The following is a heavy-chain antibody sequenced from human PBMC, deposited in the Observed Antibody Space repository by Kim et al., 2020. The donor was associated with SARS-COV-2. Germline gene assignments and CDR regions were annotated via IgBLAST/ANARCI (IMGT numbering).Heavy chain of an antibody. CDR2: IYYSGST. CDR1: GGSISSSSYY. Sequence: SETLSLTCTVSGGSISSSSYYWGWIRQPPGKGLEWIGSIYYSGSTYYNPSLKSRVTISVDTTKNQFSLKLVSVTAADTAVYYCARRLITNWNAFDYYGQG. CDR3: ARRLITNWNAFDY. J-gene: IGHJ4*02. V-gene: IGHV4-39*01. D-gene: IGHD1-1*01.